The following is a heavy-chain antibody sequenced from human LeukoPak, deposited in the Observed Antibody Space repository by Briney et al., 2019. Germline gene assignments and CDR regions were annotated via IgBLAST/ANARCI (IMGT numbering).Heavy chain of an antibody. D-gene: IGHD6-19*01. CDR1: GFTFSSYS. CDR2: ISSSSSTI. V-gene: IGHV3-48*02. Sequence: GGSLRLSCAAPGFTFSSYSMSWVRQAPGKGLEWVSYISSSSSTIYYADSVEGRFSISRDNAKNSLYLQMNSLRDEDTAVYYCARGHSSGWSTFDYWGQGTLVIVSS. J-gene: IGHJ4*02. CDR3: ARGHSSGWSTFDY.